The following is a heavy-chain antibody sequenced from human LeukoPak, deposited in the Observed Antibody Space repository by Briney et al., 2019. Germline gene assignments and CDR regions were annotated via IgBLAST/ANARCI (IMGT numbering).Heavy chain of an antibody. CDR3: ASTTMVRGVMVY. Sequence: ASVKVSCKASGYTFTSYGISWVRQAPGQGLEWMGWISAYNGNTNYAQKLQGRVTMTTDTSTSTAYMELRSLRSDDTAVYYCASTTMVRGVMVYWGQGTLVTVSS. V-gene: IGHV1-18*01. CDR2: ISAYNGNT. CDR1: GYTFTSYG. D-gene: IGHD3-10*01. J-gene: IGHJ4*02.